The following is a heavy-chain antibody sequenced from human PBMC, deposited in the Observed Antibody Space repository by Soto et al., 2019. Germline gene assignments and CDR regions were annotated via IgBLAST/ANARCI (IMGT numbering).Heavy chain of an antibody. V-gene: IGHV1-69*13. CDR2: IIPIFGTA. J-gene: IGHJ6*02. CDR3: ARASSRWFHHYYYGMDV. Sequence: SVKVSCKASGGTFSSYAISWVRQAPGQGLEWMGGIIPIFGTANYAQKFQGRVTITADESTSTAYMELSSLRSEDTAVYYCARASSRWFHHYYYGMDVWGQGTTVTVSS. D-gene: IGHD6-13*01. CDR1: GGTFSSYA.